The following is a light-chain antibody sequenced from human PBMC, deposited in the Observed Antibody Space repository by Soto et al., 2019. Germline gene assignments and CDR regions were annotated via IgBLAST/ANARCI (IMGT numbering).Light chain of an antibody. CDR3: YSYTSTSTYV. J-gene: IGLJ1*01. V-gene: IGLV2-14*01. Sequence: QSVLTQPASVSGSPGQSITISCSGTGSDVGAYNYVSWYQQHPAKAPKLMIYDVSNRPSGVSDRFSGSKSGNTASLTISGLQTEDEADYYCYSYTSTSTYVFGSGPKVTVL. CDR2: DVS. CDR1: GSDVGAYNY.